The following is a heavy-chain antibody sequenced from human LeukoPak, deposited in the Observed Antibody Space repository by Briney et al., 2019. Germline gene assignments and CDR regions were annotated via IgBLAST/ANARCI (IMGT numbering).Heavy chain of an antibody. Sequence: GGSLRLSCAASGFTVSSNYMSWVRQAPGKGLEWVSVIYSGGNTYYADSVKGRFTISRDNSKNTLYLQMNSLRAEDTAVYYCARGRPSGTHFDYWGQGTLVTVSS. CDR3: ARGRPSGTHFDY. J-gene: IGHJ4*02. CDR1: GFTVSSNY. CDR2: IYSGGNT. D-gene: IGHD1-26*01. V-gene: IGHV3-66*01.